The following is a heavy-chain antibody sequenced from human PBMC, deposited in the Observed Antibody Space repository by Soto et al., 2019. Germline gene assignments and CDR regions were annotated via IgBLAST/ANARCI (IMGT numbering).Heavy chain of an antibody. CDR2: IYYSWST. D-gene: IGHD3-10*01. CDR1: GGSISSSGYY. Sequence: SETLSLTCTVSGGSISSSGYYWCWLRQPPGKGLEWIASIYYSWSTYYNPSLKSRVTIAAHTSKNQISLKLSSANAADTAVYYCARHIYYYLTWGQGTLVTVSS. J-gene: IGHJ5*02. CDR3: ARHIYYYLT. V-gene: IGHV4-39*01.